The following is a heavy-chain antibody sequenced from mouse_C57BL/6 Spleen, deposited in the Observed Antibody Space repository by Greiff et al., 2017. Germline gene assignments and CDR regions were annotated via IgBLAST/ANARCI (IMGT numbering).Heavy chain of an antibody. CDR2: ILPGSGST. J-gene: IGHJ1*03. V-gene: IGHV1-9*01. Sequence: QVQLQQSGAELMKPGASVKLSCKATGYTFTGYWIEWVKQRPGHGLEWIGEILPGSGSTNYNEKFKGKATFTADTSSTTAYMQLSSLTTEDSAIYYCARKRIYYGNYPWYFDVWGTGTTVTVSS. CDR3: ARKRIYYGNYPWYFDV. D-gene: IGHD2-1*01. CDR1: GYTFTGYW.